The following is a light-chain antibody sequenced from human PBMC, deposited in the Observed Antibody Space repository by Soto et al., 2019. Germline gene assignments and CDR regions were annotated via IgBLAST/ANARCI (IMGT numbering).Light chain of an antibody. CDR1: QSISNW. Sequence: DIQMTQSPSTLSASIGDRVTITCRASQSISNWLAWLQQKPGKATKVLIFDASNLGSGVPSRFSGSVSGTDFTLTFRSLQPGDFGNYYCQQYNSYCPWTFGQGTKVDI. CDR3: QQYNSYCPWT. CDR2: DAS. V-gene: IGKV1-5*01. J-gene: IGKJ1*01.